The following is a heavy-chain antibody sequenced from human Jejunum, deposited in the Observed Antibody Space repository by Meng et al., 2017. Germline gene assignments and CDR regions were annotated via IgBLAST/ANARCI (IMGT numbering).Heavy chain of an antibody. D-gene: IGHD5-24*01. CDR3: ARGGRDDYNVPHY. J-gene: IGHJ4*02. CDR2: INPDNGVT. V-gene: IGHV1-2*06. Sequence: QVQLVQAGAEGKKPGASVKVSCKTSGDTFIGYYMHWVRQAPGQGLEWMGRINPDNGVTNSAQRFQGRVTMTGDTSITTAYMELNRLTSGDTAFYYCARGGRDDYNVPHYWGQGTLVTV. CDR1: GDTFIGYY.